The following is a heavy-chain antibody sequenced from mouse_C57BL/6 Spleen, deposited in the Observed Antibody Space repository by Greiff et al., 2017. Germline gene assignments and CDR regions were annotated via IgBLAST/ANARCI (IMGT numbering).Heavy chain of an antibody. V-gene: IGHV3-6*01. CDR2: ISYDGSN. Sequence: EVQLQQSGPGLVKPSPSLSLTCSVTGYSITSGYYWNWIRQFPGNKLEWMGYISYDGSNNYNPSLKNRISITRDTSKNQFFLKLNSVTTEDTATYYCAREGVDGYSDYWGQGTTLTVSS. J-gene: IGHJ2*01. D-gene: IGHD2-3*01. CDR1: GYSITSGYY. CDR3: AREGVDGYSDY.